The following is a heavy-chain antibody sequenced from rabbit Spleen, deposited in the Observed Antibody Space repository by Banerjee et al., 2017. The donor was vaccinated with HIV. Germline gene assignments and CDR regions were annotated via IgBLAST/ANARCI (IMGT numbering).Heavy chain of an antibody. CDR2: IYTGSSGST. CDR1: GLDFSSSDW. V-gene: IGHV1S45*01. CDR3: ARDLTGVIGWNFGW. Sequence: LEESGGGLVKPEGSLTLTCKASGLDFSSSDWICWVRQAPGKGLEWIGSIYTGSSGSTYYANWAKGRFTISKTSTTTVTLQMTSLTAADTATYFCARDLTGVIGWNFGWWGQGTLVTLS. J-gene: IGHJ6*01. D-gene: IGHD4-1*01.